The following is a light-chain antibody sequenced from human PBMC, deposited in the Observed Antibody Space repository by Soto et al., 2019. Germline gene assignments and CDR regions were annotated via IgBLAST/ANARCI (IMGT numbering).Light chain of an antibody. Sequence: DIVMTQSPLSLPVTPGEPASISCRSSQSLLHSNGYNYLDWYLQKPGQSPQLLLYLGSNRGSGVPDRVSGRGPGAAFTLTISRVEAEDVGVYYCLQALQTPTFGGGTKVEIK. CDR2: LGS. CDR3: LQALQTPT. CDR1: QSLLHSNGYNY. V-gene: IGKV2-28*01. J-gene: IGKJ4*01.